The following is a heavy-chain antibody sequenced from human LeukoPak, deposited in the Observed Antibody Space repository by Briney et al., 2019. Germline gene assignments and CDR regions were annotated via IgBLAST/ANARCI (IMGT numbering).Heavy chain of an antibody. V-gene: IGHV3-74*01. J-gene: IGHJ4*02. D-gene: IGHD6-6*01. CDR1: GFSFSGHW. Sequence: GGSLRLSCTASGFSFSGHWMHWARQLPGKGLAWVSRISPTGSTTSYADSVKGRFTVSRDNAKNTLYLQVNNLRAEDTAVYYCARGPNSNWSGLDFWGQGTLLTVSS. CDR2: ISPTGSTT. CDR3: ARGPNSNWSGLDF.